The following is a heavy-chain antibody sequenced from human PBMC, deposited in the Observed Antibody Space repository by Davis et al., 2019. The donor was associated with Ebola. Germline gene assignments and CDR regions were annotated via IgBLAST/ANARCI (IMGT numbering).Heavy chain of an antibody. Sequence: SETLSLTCTVSGGSISSSSYYWGWIRQPPGKGLEWIGSIYYSGSTYYNPSLKSRVTISVDTSKNQFSLKLSSVTAADTAVYYCARGYPYGDFYYYYGMDVWGQGTTVTVSS. V-gene: IGHV4-39*07. D-gene: IGHD4-17*01. CDR1: GGSISSSSYY. CDR2: IYYSGST. J-gene: IGHJ6*02. CDR3: ARGYPYGDFYYYYGMDV.